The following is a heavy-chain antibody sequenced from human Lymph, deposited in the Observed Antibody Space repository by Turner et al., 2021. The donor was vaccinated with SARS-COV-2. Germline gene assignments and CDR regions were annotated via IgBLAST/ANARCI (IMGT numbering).Heavy chain of an antibody. V-gene: IGHV3-53*02. Sequence: EVQLVETGGGLFQPGGSLRLPCSASGLTVSSTYMTWVRQAPGKGLEWVAGTYSGGSTFYGDSVKGRYTISRDNYKNTLYLQMNSLRVEDTAGYYGARDLVVYGMDVWGQGTTVTVSS. CDR1: GLTVSSTY. D-gene: IGHD3-10*01. J-gene: IGHJ6*02. CDR3: ARDLVVYGMDV. CDR2: TYSGGST.